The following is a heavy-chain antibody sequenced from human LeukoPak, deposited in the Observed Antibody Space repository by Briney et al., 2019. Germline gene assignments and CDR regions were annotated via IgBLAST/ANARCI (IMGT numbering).Heavy chain of an antibody. D-gene: IGHD2-8*01. J-gene: IGHJ6*02. CDR3: ARPYDGPYGMDV. CDR1: GGSFSGYY. Sequence: PSETLSLTCAVYGGSFSGYYWSWIRQPPGKGLEWIGEMNHSGGTYYNPSLKSRVTISIAMPRNQFSLKLSSVTAADTAVYYCARPYDGPYGMDVWGQGTTVTVSS. CDR2: MNHSGGT. V-gene: IGHV4-34*01.